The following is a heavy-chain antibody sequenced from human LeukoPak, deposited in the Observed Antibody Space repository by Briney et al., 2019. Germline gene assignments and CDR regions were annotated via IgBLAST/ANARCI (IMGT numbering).Heavy chain of an antibody. D-gene: IGHD5-18*01. J-gene: IGHJ4*02. Sequence: PGGSLRLSCEASGLTFSSYCMNWARHAPGKGLEWVASINHNGNVNYYVDSVKGRFTISRDNAKNSLYLQMSNLRAEDTAVYYCGRVVNGYSYGYVECWGQGTLVSVSS. CDR2: INHNGNVN. CDR1: GLTFSSYC. CDR3: GRVVNGYSYGYVEC. V-gene: IGHV3-7*01.